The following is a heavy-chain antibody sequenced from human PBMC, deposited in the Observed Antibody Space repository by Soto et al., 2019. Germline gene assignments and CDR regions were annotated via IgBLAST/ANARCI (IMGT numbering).Heavy chain of an antibody. CDR3: AREFYTAMGEYYYYYGMDV. J-gene: IGHJ6*02. D-gene: IGHD5-18*01. V-gene: IGHV3-48*03. CDR1: GFTFSSYE. CDR2: ISSSGSTI. Sequence: GSSLRLSCAASGFTFSSYEMNWVLQAPGKGLEWVSYISSSGSTIYYADSVKGRFTISRDNAKNSLYLQMNSLRAEDTAVYYCAREFYTAMGEYYYYYGMDVWGQGTTVTVSS.